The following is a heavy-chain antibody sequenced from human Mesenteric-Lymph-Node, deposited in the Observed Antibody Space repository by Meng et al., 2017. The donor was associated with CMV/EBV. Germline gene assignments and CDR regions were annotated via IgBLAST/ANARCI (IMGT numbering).Heavy chain of an antibody. D-gene: IGHD3-16*01. J-gene: IGHJ4*02. CDR1: GFTFSSYA. V-gene: IGHV3-23*03. Sequence: GESLKISCAASGFTFSSYAMSWVRQAPGKGLEWVSVIYSGGSSTYYADSVKGRFTISRDNSKNTLYLQMNSLRAEDTAVYYCAKDWGSGVVDYWGQGTLVTVSS. CDR3: AKDWGSGVVDY. CDR2: IYSGGSST.